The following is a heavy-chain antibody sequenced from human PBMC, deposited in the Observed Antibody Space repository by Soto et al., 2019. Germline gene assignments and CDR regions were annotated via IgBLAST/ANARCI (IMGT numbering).Heavy chain of an antibody. CDR1: VARVLSSL. Sequence: PSCSPALVCAAFVARVLSSLGGGIRQPPGKGLEWIGYIYYSGSTNYNPSLKSRVTIPVDTSKNQFSLKLSSVTAADTAVYYGARSHYSSSRDGGYWGQGTLVIGSS. J-gene: IGHJ4*02. V-gene: IGHV4-59*02. CDR2: IYYSGST. D-gene: IGHD6-13*01. CDR3: ARSHYSSSRDGGY.